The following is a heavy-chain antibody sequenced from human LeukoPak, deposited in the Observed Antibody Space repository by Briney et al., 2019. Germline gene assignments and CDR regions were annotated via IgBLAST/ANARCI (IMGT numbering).Heavy chain of an antibody. CDR3: ARDSSSGWYHDY. CDR1: GFTVSSNY. D-gene: IGHD6-19*01. V-gene: IGHV3-53*01. J-gene: IGHJ4*02. Sequence: GGSLRLSFAASGFTVSSNYMSWVRQAPGKGLEWVSVIYSGGSTSYADSVKGRFTISRDNSKNTLYLQMNSLRAEDTAVYYCARDSSSGWYHDYWGQGTLATVSS. CDR2: IYSGGST.